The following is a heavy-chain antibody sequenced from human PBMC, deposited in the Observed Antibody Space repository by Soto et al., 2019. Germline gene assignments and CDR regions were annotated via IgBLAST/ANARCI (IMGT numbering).Heavy chain of an antibody. J-gene: IGHJ4*02. CDR3: ARESPAVAGTNYFDY. D-gene: IGHD6-19*01. V-gene: IGHV1-18*01. CDR2: ISAYNGNT. CDR1: GYTFTSYG. Sequence: ASVKVSCKASGYTFTSYGISWVRQAPGQGLEWMGGISAYNGNTNYAQKLQGRVTMTADTSTSTAYMELSSLRSEDTAVYYCARESPAVAGTNYFDYWGQGTPVTVSS.